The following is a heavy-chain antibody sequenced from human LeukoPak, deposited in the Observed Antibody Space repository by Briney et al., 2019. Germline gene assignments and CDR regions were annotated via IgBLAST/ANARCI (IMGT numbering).Heavy chain of an antibody. D-gene: IGHD5-18*01. CDR3: AKGVDTAMVRPEIDY. CDR2: IRYDGSNK. Sequence: TGGSLRLSCAASGFTFSSYGMHWVRQAPGKGLEWVAFIRYDGSNKYYADSVEGRFTISRDNSKNTLYLQMNSLRAEDTAVYYCAKGVDTAMVRPEIDYWGQGTLVTVSS. V-gene: IGHV3-30*02. CDR1: GFTFSSYG. J-gene: IGHJ4*02.